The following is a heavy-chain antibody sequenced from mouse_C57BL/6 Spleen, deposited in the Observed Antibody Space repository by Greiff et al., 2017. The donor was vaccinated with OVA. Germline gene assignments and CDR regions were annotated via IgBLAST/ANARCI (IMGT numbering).Heavy chain of an antibody. CDR2: ISYDGSN. CDR1: GYSITSGYY. D-gene: IGHD2-4*01. Sequence: ESGPGLVRPSQSLSLTCSVTGYSITSGYYWNWIRQFPGNKLEWMGYISYDGSNNYNPSLKNRISITRDPSKNQFFLKLNSVTTEDTATYYCAREGDYDYGYAMDYWGQGTSVTVSS. CDR3: AREGDYDYGYAMDY. V-gene: IGHV3-6*01. J-gene: IGHJ4*01.